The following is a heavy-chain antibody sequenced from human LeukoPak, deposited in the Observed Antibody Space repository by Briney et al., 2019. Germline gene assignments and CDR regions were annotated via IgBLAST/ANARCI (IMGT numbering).Heavy chain of an antibody. CDR2: IKQDGSEK. Sequence: GGSLRLSCAASGFTFSSYWMSWVRQAPGKGLEWVANIKQDGSEKYYVDSVKGRFTISRDNAKNSLYLQMNSLRAEDTAVYYCAVSMVRGGPSRDYWGQGTLVTVSS. J-gene: IGHJ4*02. D-gene: IGHD3-10*01. CDR1: GFTFSSYW. V-gene: IGHV3-7*01. CDR3: AVSMVRGGPSRDY.